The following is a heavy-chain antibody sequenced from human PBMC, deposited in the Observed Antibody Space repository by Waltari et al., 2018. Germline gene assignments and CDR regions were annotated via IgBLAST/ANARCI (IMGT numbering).Heavy chain of an antibody. Sequence: QVQLQESGPGLVKPSQTLSLTCTVSGGSISSGSYYWSWIRQPAGKGLEWIGSIYYSGSTYYNPPLKSRVTISLDTSKNQFSLKLSSVTAADTAVYYCARHTSRIAAAGQVNWFDPWGQGTLVTVSS. CDR3: ARHTSRIAAAGQVNWFDP. CDR1: GGSISSGSYY. CDR2: IYYSGST. D-gene: IGHD6-13*01. V-gene: IGHV4-39*01. J-gene: IGHJ5*02.